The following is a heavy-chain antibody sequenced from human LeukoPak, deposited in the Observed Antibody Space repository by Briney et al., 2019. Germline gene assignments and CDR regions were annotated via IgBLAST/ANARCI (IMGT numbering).Heavy chain of an antibody. V-gene: IGHV4-59*11. Sequence: SETLSLTCTVSGGSISSHYWSWIRQPPGKGLEWIGDIYNSGSTNYNPSLKSRVTISLDTSKNQVPLKLTSEPAADTAVYYFTRVYASTTYASWLDHWGQGTLVTVSS. J-gene: IGHJ4*02. D-gene: IGHD2/OR15-2a*01. CDR1: GGSISSHY. CDR3: TRVYASTTYASWLDH. CDR2: IYNSGST.